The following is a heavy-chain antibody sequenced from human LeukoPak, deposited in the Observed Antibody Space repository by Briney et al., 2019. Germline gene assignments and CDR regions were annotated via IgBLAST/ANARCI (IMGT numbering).Heavy chain of an antibody. CDR1: GGSFNGYY. CDR3: ARPKRGRPYSSSWYGRGPYYYYMDV. J-gene: IGHJ6*03. V-gene: IGHV4-34*01. Sequence: PSETLSLTCAVYGGSFNGYYWSWIRQPPGKGLEWIGEINHSGSTNYNPSLKSRVTISVDTSKNQFSLKLSSVTAADTAVYYCARPKRGRPYSSSWYGRGPYYYYMDVWGKGTTVTVSS. D-gene: IGHD6-13*01. CDR2: INHSGST.